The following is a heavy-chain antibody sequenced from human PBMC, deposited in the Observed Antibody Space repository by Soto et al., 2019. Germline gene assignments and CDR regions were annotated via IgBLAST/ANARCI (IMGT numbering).Heavy chain of an antibody. CDR2: IYPRDADT. D-gene: IGHD2-15*01. CDR3: ARKDICPGGTCQYYYGLDV. Sequence: XESLKLSCHSSGYDFRDSRSGLVLQKPGKGLEWMGIIYPRDADTRYGPSFQGQVTISADESISTTYLQWSSLKASDTAIYYCARKDICPGGTCQYYYGLDVWGQGTTVTVSS. V-gene: IGHV5-51*01. CDR1: GYDFRDSR. J-gene: IGHJ6*01.